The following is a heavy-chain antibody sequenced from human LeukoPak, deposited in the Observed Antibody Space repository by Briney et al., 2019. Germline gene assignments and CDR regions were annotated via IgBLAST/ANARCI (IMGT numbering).Heavy chain of an antibody. J-gene: IGHJ5*02. D-gene: IGHD4-17*01. CDR3: AKLTVDRNWFDP. Sequence: PSETLSLTCTVSGGSISSSSYYWGWIRQPPGKGLEWIGYIYYSGSTNYNPSLKSRVTISVDTPKNQFSLKLSSVTAADTAVCYCAKLTVDRNWFDPWGQGTLVTVSS. CDR2: IYYSGST. V-gene: IGHV4-61*05. CDR1: GGSISSSSYY.